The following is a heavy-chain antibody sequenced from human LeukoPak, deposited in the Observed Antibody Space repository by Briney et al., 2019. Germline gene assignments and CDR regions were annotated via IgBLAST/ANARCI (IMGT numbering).Heavy chain of an antibody. D-gene: IGHD5-24*01. V-gene: IGHV3-66*01. J-gene: IGHJ4*02. CDR3: ARDLAGYNSFDY. CDR1: GFAVSSNC. CDR2: IYSGGST. Sequence: GGSLRLSCAASGFAVSSNCMSWVRQAPGKGLEWVSSIYSGGSTYYTDSVKGRFTISRDNSKNTLYLQMNSLRAEDTAVYYCARDLAGYNSFDYWGQGTLVTVSS.